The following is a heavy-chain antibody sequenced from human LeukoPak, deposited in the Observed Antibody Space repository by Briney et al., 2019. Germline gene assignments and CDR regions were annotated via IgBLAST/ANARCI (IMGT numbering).Heavy chain of an antibody. D-gene: IGHD6-13*01. CDR3: ARTGSIAAAGTMTYFDY. Sequence: SVKVSCKASGGTFSSYGISWVRQAPGQGLEWMGRIIPIFGTANYAQKFQGRVTITTDESTSTAYMELSSLRSEDTAVYYCARTGSIAAAGTMTYFDYWGQGTLVTVSS. V-gene: IGHV1-69*05. CDR1: GGTFSSYG. CDR2: IIPIFGTA. J-gene: IGHJ4*02.